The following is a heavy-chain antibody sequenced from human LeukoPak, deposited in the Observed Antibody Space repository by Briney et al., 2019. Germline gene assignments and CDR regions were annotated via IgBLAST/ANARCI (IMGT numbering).Heavy chain of an antibody. CDR1: GGSFSGYY. CDR2: INHSGST. Sequence: SETLSLTCAVYGGSFSGYYWSWIRQPPGKGLEWIGEINHSGSTNYNPSLKSRVTISVDTSKNQFSLKLSSVTAADTAVYYCARHRAVTTDYYYYMDVWGKGTTVTISS. CDR3: ARHRAVTTDYYYYMDV. V-gene: IGHV4-34*01. J-gene: IGHJ6*03. D-gene: IGHD4-17*01.